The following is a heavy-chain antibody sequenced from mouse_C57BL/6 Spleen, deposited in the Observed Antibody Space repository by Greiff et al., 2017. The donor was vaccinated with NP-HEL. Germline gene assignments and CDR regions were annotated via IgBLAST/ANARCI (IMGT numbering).Heavy chain of an antibody. D-gene: IGHD1-1*01. CDR1: GFTFSSYA. J-gene: IGHJ3*01. CDR2: ISSGGDYT. V-gene: IGHV5-9-1*02. CDR3: TRTWDYYGSSYEFAY. Sequence: EVMLVESGEGLVKPGGSLKLSCAASGFTFSSYAMSWVRQTPEKRLEWVAYISSGGDYTYYADTVKGRFTISRDNARNTLYLQMSSLKSEDTAMYYCTRTWDYYGSSYEFAYWGQGTLVTVSA.